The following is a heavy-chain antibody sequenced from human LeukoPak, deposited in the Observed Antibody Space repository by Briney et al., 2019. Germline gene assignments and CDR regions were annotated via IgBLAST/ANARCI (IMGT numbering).Heavy chain of an antibody. Sequence: GGSLRLSCAASGFTFSSYDMHWVRQATGKGLEWVSAIGTAGDTYYPGSVKGRFTISRENAKNSLYLQMNSLRAGGTAVYYCARSYGDHNWFDPWGQGTLVTVSS. D-gene: IGHD4-17*01. CDR1: GFTFSSYD. CDR3: ARSYGDHNWFDP. V-gene: IGHV3-13*01. J-gene: IGHJ5*02. CDR2: IGTAGDT.